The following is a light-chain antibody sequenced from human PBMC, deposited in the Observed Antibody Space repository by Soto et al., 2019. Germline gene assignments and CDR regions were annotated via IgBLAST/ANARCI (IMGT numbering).Light chain of an antibody. CDR2: EVS. Sequence: DIVLTQPPLSLSVTPGQPASISCKPSQSLLHSDRKTYLYWYLQKPGHPPQLMIYEVSNRFSGVPDRFSGSGSGTDFTLKISRVEAEDVGVYYCMQRTHVPITFGQGTRLEIK. J-gene: IGKJ5*01. CDR1: QSLLHSDRKTY. CDR3: MQRTHVPIT. V-gene: IGKV2D-29*01.